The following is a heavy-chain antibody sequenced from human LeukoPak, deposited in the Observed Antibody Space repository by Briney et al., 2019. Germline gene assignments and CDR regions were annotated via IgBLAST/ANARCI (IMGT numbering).Heavy chain of an antibody. Sequence: GESLKISCKASGYSFTTYWISWVRQMPGKGLEWMGRIDPTDSYTNYSPSFQGHVTISADKSISTAYLQWSSLKASDTAMYYCARLGYYDILTGYYKSAYYYYGMDVWGQGTTVTVSS. CDR3: ARLGYYDILTGYYKSAYYYYGMDV. D-gene: IGHD3-9*01. J-gene: IGHJ6*02. CDR2: IDPTDSYT. CDR1: GYSFTTYW. V-gene: IGHV5-10-1*01.